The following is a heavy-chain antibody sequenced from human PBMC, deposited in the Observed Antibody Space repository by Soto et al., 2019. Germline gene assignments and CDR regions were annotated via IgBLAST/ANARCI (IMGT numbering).Heavy chain of an antibody. V-gene: IGHV4-59*11. CDR3: ARSGGSLDY. CDR1: GGSINNHY. J-gene: IGHJ4*02. Sequence: SETLSLTCTVSGGSINNHYWSWIRQPPGKGLEWIGYIYYSGSTNYNPSLKSRVTISVATSKNQFSLKLNSVTAADTAVYYCARSGGSLDYWGQGTLVTVSS. D-gene: IGHD2-15*01. CDR2: IYYSGST.